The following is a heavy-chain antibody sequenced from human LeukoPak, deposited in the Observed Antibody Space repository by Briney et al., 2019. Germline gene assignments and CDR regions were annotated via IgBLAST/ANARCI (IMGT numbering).Heavy chain of an antibody. CDR1: GFTFSSYA. D-gene: IGHD6-19*01. Sequence: GGSLRLSCAASGFTFSSYAMSWVRQAPGKGLEWVAVISYDGSNKYYADSVKGRFTISRDNSKNTLYLQMNSLRAEDTALYHCASLSGWGAADAFGIWGQGTMVTVSS. CDR3: ASLSGWGAADAFGI. V-gene: IGHV3-30*03. CDR2: ISYDGSNK. J-gene: IGHJ3*02.